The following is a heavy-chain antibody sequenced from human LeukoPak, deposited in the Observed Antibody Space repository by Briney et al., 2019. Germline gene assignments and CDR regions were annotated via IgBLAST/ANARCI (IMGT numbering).Heavy chain of an antibody. D-gene: IGHD2-2*01. CDR1: GGSISSYY. J-gene: IGHJ4*02. Sequence: SETLSLTCTVSGGSISSYYWSWIRQPAGKGLEWIGRIYTSGSTNYNPSLKSRVTMSVDTSKNQFSLKLSSVTAADTAVYYCARLGYCSSTSCSDDYWGQGTLVTVST. V-gene: IGHV4-4*07. CDR3: ARLGYCSSTSCSDDY. CDR2: IYTSGST.